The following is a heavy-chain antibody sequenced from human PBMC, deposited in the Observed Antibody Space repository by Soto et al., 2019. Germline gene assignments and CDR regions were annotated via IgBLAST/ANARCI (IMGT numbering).Heavy chain of an antibody. J-gene: IGHJ3*02. D-gene: IGHD3-22*01. CDR2: IDPSDSYT. CDR3: ARHRPGDSSGYSAFDI. CDR1: GYSFTSYW. Sequence: PGESLKICCKGSGYSFTSYWISWVRQMPGKGLEWMGRIDPSDSYTNYSPSFQGHVTISADKSISTAYLQWSSLKASDTAMYYCARHRPGDSSGYSAFDIWGEGTMVTV. V-gene: IGHV5-10-1*01.